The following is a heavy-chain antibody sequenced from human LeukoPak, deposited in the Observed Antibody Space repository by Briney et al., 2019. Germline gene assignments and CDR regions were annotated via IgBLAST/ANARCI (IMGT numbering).Heavy chain of an antibody. J-gene: IGHJ5*02. V-gene: IGHV4-38-2*02. CDR2: IYHSGST. D-gene: IGHD1-1*01. CDR1: GYSISSGYY. CDR3: ARDLNYNWNGGWFDP. Sequence: SETLSLTCAVSGYSISSGYYWGWIRQPPGKGLEWIGSIYHSGSTYYNPSLKSRVTISVDTSKNQFSLKLSSVTAADTAVYYCARDLNYNWNGGWFDPWGQGTLVTVSS.